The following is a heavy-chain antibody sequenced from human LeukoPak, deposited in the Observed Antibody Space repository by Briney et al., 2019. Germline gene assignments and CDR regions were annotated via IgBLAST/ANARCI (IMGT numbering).Heavy chain of an antibody. CDR2: ISGSGGST. D-gene: IGHD6-6*01. V-gene: IGHV3-23*01. J-gene: IGHJ6*03. CDR3: ARVQLVDYYYYSYMDV. CDR1: GFTFSSYA. Sequence: PGGSLRLSCAASGFTFSSYAMSWVRQAPGKGLEWVSAISGSGGSTYYADSVKGRFTISRDNAKNSLYLQMNSLRAEDTALYYCARVQLVDYYYYSYMDVWGKGTTVTVSS.